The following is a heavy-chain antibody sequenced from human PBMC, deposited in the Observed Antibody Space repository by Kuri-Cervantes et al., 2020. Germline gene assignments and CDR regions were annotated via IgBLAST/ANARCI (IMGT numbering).Heavy chain of an antibody. Sequence: GESLKISCAASGFTVSSNYMSWVRQAPGKGLEWVSVIYSGGSTYYADSVKGRFTISRDNSKNTLYLQMNSLRAEDTAVYYCARVYSSSDYYYGMDVWGQGTTVTVSS. D-gene: IGHD6-6*01. CDR1: GFTVSSNY. J-gene: IGHJ6*02. V-gene: IGHV3-66*02. CDR3: ARVYSSSDYYYGMDV. CDR2: IYSGGST.